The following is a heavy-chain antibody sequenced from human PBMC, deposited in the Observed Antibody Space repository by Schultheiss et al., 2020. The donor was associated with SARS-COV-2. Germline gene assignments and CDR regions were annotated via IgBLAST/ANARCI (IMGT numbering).Heavy chain of an antibody. D-gene: IGHD2-15*01. Sequence: GGSLRLSCAASGFTFSSYAMSWVRQAPGKGLEWVSAISGSGGSTYYADSVKGRFTISRDNSKNTLYLQMNSLRAEDTAVYYCARDSGYCSGGSCMDVWGQGTTVTVSS. V-gene: IGHV3-23*01. CDR1: GFTFSSYA. CDR2: ISGSGGST. CDR3: ARDSGYCSGGSCMDV. J-gene: IGHJ6*02.